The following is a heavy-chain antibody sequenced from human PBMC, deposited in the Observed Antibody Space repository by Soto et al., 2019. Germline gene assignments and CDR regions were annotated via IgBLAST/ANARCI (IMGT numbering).Heavy chain of an antibody. CDR3: ARVANSSGWYPFFDY. CDR2: IYSGGNT. CDR1: GFTVSSNY. D-gene: IGHD6-19*01. V-gene: IGHV3-53*04. J-gene: IGHJ4*02. Sequence: GGSLRLSCAASGFTVSSNYMSWVRQAPGKGLEWVSVIYSGGNTYYADSVKGRFTISRHNSKNTLYLQMNSLRAEDTAVYYCARVANSSGWYPFFDYWGQRTPVTVSS.